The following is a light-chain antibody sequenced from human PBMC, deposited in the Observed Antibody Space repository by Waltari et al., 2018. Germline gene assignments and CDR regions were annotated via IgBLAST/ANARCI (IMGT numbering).Light chain of an antibody. V-gene: IGLV2-23*02. Sequence: QSVLTQPASVSGSPGQSIPISCTGTRGDVGGYNYVPWYQQHPGKAPKLMIYDVSKRPSGASNRFSGSKSGNTASLTVSGLQAEDEADYYCCSYAGASTYVFGTGTKVTVL. CDR2: DVS. J-gene: IGLJ1*01. CDR1: RGDVGGYNY. CDR3: CSYAGASTYV.